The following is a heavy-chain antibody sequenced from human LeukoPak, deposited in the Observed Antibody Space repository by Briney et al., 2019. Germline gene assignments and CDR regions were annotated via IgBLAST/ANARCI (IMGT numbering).Heavy chain of an antibody. CDR1: GFTFSNHA. CDR2: IGDSGGST. J-gene: IGHJ4*02. CDR3: ARAGIAVAGTKSLYFDY. Sequence: GGSLRLSCAASGFTFSNHAMSWVRQAPGKGLEWVSVIGDSGGSTYYADSVKGRFTISRDNSKNTLYLQMGSLRAEDMAVYYCARAGIAVAGTKSLYFDYWGQGTLVTVSS. V-gene: IGHV3-23*01. D-gene: IGHD6-19*01.